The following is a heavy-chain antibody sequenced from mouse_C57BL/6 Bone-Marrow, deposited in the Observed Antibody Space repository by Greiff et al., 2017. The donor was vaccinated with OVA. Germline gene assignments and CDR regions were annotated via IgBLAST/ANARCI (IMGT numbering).Heavy chain of an antibody. CDR2: IRNKANNHAT. J-gene: IGHJ1*03. Sequence: EVKLMESGGGLVQPGGSMKLSCAASGFTFSDAWMDWVRQSPEKGLEWVAEIRNKANNHATYYAESVKGRFTISRDDSKSSVYLQMNSLRAEDTGIYYCTRGIYYYGSSYVDWYFDVWGTGTTVTVSS. V-gene: IGHV6-6*01. CDR1: GFTFSDAW. CDR3: TRGIYYYGSSYVDWYFDV. D-gene: IGHD1-1*01.